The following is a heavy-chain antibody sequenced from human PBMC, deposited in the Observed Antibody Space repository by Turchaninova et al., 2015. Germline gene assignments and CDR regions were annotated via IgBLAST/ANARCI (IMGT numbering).Heavy chain of an antibody. V-gene: IGHV3-23*01. CDR3: AKTQYDSVDYFTSGDQYVFDF. D-gene: IGHD4-17*01. Sequence: GFTFSSYAMGWVRQGPGKGLEWVSALTGTGRTTYSADSVKGRFTISRANSNNTRFLQMNGLRADDTAVYYCAKTQYDSVDYFTSGDQYVFDFWGQGSLVTVSS. CDR1: GFTFSSYA. CDR2: LTGTGRTT. J-gene: IGHJ4*02.